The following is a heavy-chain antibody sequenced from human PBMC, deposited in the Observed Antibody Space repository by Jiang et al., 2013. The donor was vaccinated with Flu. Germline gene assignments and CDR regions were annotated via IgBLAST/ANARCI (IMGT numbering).Heavy chain of an antibody. CDR3: TRIHYTNGWQNYYGTDV. Sequence: KPTQTLTLTCTFSGFSLSTSGMCVSWFRQPPGKALEWLALINWDDNKYYSTSLKTRLTISKDTSKNQVVLTMTNMDPVDTGTYYCTRIHYTNGWQNYYGTDVWGQGTTVTVSS. CDR1: GFSLSTSGMC. D-gene: IGHD6-19*01. J-gene: IGHJ6*02. CDR2: INWDDNK. V-gene: IGHV2-70*01.